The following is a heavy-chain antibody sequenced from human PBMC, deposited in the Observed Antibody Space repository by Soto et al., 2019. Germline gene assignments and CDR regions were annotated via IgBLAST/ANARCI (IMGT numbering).Heavy chain of an antibody. D-gene: IGHD2-21*01. V-gene: IGHV3-72*01. Sequence: EVQLVESGGGLVQPGGSLRLSCAASGFTFSDYYMDWVRQAPGKGLEWVGRVRNKANSHRTEYAASVKGRFTISRDDSKNSMSLQMNSRKSEDTAVYYCARGQHAFDYWGQGPLVTVSS. CDR3: ARGQHAFDY. CDR2: VRNKANSHRT. J-gene: IGHJ4*02. CDR1: GFTFSDYY.